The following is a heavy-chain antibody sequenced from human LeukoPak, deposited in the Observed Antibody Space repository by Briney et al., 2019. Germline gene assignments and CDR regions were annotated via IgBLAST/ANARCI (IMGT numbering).Heavy chain of an antibody. Sequence: SETLSLTCTVSGSSISSGSYYWSWIRQPAGKGLEWIGRFYTSGSTNYNPSLKSRVTISVDTSKNQFSLKLSSVTAADTAVYYCARDRARGFDYWGQGTLVTVSS. J-gene: IGHJ4*02. CDR3: ARDRARGFDY. CDR1: GSSISSGSYY. V-gene: IGHV4-61*02. CDR2: FYTSGST. D-gene: IGHD3-10*01.